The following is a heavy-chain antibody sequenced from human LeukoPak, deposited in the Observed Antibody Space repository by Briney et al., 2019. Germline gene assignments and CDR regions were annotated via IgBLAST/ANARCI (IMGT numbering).Heavy chain of an antibody. D-gene: IGHD3-10*01. CDR1: GFTFSSYA. V-gene: IGHV3-23*01. CDR3: AKAILWFGELSGGAFDI. CDR2: ISGSGGST. J-gene: IGHJ3*02. Sequence: GGSLRLSCAASGFTFSSYAMSWVRQAPGKGLEWVSAISGSGGSTYYADSVMGRFTISRDNSKNTLYLQMNSLRAEDTAVYYCAKAILWFGELSGGAFDIWGQGTMVTVSS.